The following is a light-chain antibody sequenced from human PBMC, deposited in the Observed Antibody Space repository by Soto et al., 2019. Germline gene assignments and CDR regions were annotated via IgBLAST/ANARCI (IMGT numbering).Light chain of an antibody. CDR2: GAS. CDR1: QSVTSN. CDR3: QQYSNWVT. V-gene: IGKV3D-15*01. J-gene: IGKJ4*01. Sequence: EIVMTQSPATLSVSPGESATLSCRASQSVTSNLAWYLQKPGQAPRLLIYGASTRATGIPARFSGSGSGTEFTLTISSLQSEDFAFYYCQQYSNWVTLGGGTKVDIK.